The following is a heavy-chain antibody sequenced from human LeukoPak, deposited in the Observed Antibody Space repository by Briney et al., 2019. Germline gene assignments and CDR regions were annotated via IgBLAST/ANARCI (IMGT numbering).Heavy chain of an antibody. CDR2: LTDSGDAT. V-gene: IGHV3-23*01. Sequence: GGSLRLSCAVSGFTFSHYAMSWVRQAPGTGLEGVGSLTDSGDATYYADSVKGRFTISRDNSKNTLYLQMNSLRVEDTALYYCARVGIAGIYDTFDIWGQGAMVTVSS. CDR3: ARVGIAGIYDTFDI. D-gene: IGHD1-20*01. CDR1: GFTFSHYA. J-gene: IGHJ3*02.